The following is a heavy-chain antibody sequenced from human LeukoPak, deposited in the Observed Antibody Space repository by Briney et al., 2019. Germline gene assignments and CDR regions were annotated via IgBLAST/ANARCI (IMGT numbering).Heavy chain of an antibody. D-gene: IGHD3-9*01. CDR3: ARVRCIRGLPGILIGRFSDYYYMDV. Sequence: GGALRLSCTACGFSFSSYWMSWVRQAPGRGREGLANIKQEGREKYYVDSVKGRCTISRDNAKNSLYLQMNSLRAEDTAVYYCARVRCIRGLPGILIGRFSDYYYMDVWGKGTTVTISS. V-gene: IGHV3-7*01. CDR2: IKQEGREK. CDR1: GFSFSSYW. J-gene: IGHJ6*03.